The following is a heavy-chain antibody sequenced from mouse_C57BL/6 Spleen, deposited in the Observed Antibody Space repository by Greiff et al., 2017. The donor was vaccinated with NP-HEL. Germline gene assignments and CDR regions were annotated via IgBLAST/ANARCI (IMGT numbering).Heavy chain of an antibody. CDR3: AREGYYDYAYAMDD. Sequence: QVQLQQSGAELARPGASVKLSCKASGYTFTSYGISWVKQRTGQGLEWIGEIYPRSGNTYYTEKFKGKATLTADTSSSTAYMGLRSLTSEDSAVYFCAREGYYDYAYAMDDWGQGTSVTVSS. J-gene: IGHJ4*01. CDR1: GYTFTSYG. V-gene: IGHV1-81*01. D-gene: IGHD2-4*01. CDR2: IYPRSGNT.